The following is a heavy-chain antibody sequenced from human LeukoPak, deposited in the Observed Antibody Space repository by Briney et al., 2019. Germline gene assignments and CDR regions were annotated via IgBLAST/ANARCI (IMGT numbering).Heavy chain of an antibody. D-gene: IGHD2-15*01. CDR2: IYSGGST. Sequence: GGSLRLSCAASGFTVSSNYMTWVRQAPGKGLEWVSVIYSGGSTYYADSVKGRFTISRDNSKNTLYLQMNSLRAEDTAVYYCASTTLVAATLDYYYYMDVWGKGTTVTVSS. CDR1: GFTVSSNY. V-gene: IGHV3-66*01. J-gene: IGHJ6*03. CDR3: ASTTLVAATLDYYYYMDV.